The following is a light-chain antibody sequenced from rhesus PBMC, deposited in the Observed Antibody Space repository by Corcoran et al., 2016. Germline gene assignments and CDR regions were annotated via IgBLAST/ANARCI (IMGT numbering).Light chain of an antibody. Sequence: DIQMSQSPSSLSASVGDRVTITCRASQGISSYLNWYQQKPGNAPKLLIYYANSLASGDPSRFSGSGSGTEFTITISSLQPEDFATYYCQQGNSNPLTFGGGTKVELK. V-gene: IGKV1-32*02. J-gene: IGKJ4*01. CDR2: YAN. CDR3: QQGNSNPLT. CDR1: QGISSY.